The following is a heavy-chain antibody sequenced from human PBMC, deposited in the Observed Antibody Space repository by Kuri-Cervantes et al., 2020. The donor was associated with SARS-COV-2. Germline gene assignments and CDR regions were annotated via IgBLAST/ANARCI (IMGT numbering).Heavy chain of an antibody. CDR2: IYYSGST. D-gene: IGHD3-22*01. Sequence: SETLSLTCTVSGGSISSGDYYWSWIRQPPGKGLEWIGYIYYSGSTYYNPSLKSRVTISVDTSKNQFSLKLSSVTAADTAVYYCARGDAGSNGYYYAAYYYGMDVWGQGTTVTVSS. CDR3: ARGDAGSNGYYYAAYYYGMDV. J-gene: IGHJ6*02. CDR1: GGSISSGDYY. V-gene: IGHV4-30-4*01.